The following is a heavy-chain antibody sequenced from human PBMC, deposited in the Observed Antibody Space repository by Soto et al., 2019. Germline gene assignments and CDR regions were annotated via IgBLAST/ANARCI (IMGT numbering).Heavy chain of an antibody. D-gene: IGHD3-3*01. J-gene: IGHJ4*02. CDR2: ISAYNGNT. V-gene: IGHV1-18*01. CDR1: GYTFTSYG. CDR3: ARIQGRHDFWSGYYLWMWFDY. Sequence: ASVKVSCKASGYTFTSYGISWVRQAPGQGLERMGWISAYNGNTNYAQKLQGRVTMTTDTSTSTAYMELRSLRSDDTAVYYCARIQGRHDFWSGYYLWMWFDYWGQGTLVTVSS.